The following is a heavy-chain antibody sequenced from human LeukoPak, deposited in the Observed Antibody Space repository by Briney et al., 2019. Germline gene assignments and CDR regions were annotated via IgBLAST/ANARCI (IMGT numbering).Heavy chain of an antibody. J-gene: IGHJ4*02. CDR1: GGSISSGDYS. CDR3: ARGAMFRGYDY. D-gene: IGHD3-10*01. Sequence: SETLSLTCAVSGGSISSGDYSWSWIRQPPGKGLQWIGYTYQSGNAYYNTSLKSRVTISADKSKNQFSLRLNSVTAADTAVYYCARGAMFRGYDYWGQGTLVTVSS. V-gene: IGHV4-30-2*01. CDR2: TYQSGNA.